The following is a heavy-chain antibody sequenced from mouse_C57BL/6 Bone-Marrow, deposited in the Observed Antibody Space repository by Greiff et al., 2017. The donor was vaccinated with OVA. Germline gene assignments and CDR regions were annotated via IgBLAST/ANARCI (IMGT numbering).Heavy chain of an antibody. V-gene: IGHV1-76*01. CDR2: IYPGSGNT. J-gene: IGHJ1*03. Sequence: QVQLKQSGAELVRPGASVKLSCKASGYTFTDYYINWVKQRPGQGLEWIARIYPGSGNTYYNEKFKGKATLTADKSSSTAYMQLSSLTSEDSAVYFCARRVTTVVATEYFDVWGTGTTVTVSS. D-gene: IGHD1-1*01. CDR3: ARRVTTVVATEYFDV. CDR1: GYTFTDYY.